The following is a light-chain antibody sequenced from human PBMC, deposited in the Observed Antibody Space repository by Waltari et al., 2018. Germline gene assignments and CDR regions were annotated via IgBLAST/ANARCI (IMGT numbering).Light chain of an antibody. CDR2: DVR. Sequence: QSALTQPRSVSGSPGQSVTISCTGTSSDVGGYNYVSWYQQHPGKAPKLMIYDVRKRPSGVPDRFSGSKSGNTASLTISGLQADDEADYYCSSYAGTYFVFGGGAKLTVL. CDR1: SSDVGGYNY. J-gene: IGLJ2*01. V-gene: IGLV2-11*01. CDR3: SSYAGTYFV.